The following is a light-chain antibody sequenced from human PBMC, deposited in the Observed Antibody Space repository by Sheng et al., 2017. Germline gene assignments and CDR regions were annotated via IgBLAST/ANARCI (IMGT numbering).Light chain of an antibody. CDR1: QLSNKY. J-gene: IGLJ3*02. CDR2: QDY. V-gene: IGLV3-1*01. Sequence: YELTQPPSVSVAPGQAASITCSGDQLSNKYTSWYQHNPGQSPVLVIYQDYKRPSGIPERFSGSSYGNTATLTISGTQAMDEADYYCQVWDSSTLLFGGGTKLTVL. CDR3: QVWDSSTLL.